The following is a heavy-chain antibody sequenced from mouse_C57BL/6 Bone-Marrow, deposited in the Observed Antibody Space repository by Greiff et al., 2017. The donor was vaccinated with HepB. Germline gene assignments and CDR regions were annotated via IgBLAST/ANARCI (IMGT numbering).Heavy chain of an antibody. CDR2: IYPRSGNT. Sequence: VQLQQSGAELARPGASVKLSCKASGYTFTSYGISWVKQRPGQGLEWIGEIYPRSGNTYYNEKFKGKATLTADKSSSTAYMELRSLTSEDSAVYFCARNGGYSFAYWGQGTLVTVSA. V-gene: IGHV1-81*01. CDR3: ARNGGYSFAY. J-gene: IGHJ3*01. CDR1: GYTFTSYG. D-gene: IGHD2-3*01.